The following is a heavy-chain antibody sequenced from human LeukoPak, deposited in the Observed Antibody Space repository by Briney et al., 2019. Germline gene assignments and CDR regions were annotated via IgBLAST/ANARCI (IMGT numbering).Heavy chain of an antibody. CDR2: INPSGGST. V-gene: IGHV1-46*01. J-gene: IGHJ4*02. CDR1: GYTFTSYY. D-gene: IGHD6-19*01. Sequence: AAVKVSCKASGYTFTSYYMHWVRQAPGQGLEWMGIINPSGGSTSYAQKFQGRVTMTRDTSTSTVYMELSSLRSEDTAVDYCARDLGSSGWEVIFDYWGQGTLVTVSS. CDR3: ARDLGSSGWEVIFDY.